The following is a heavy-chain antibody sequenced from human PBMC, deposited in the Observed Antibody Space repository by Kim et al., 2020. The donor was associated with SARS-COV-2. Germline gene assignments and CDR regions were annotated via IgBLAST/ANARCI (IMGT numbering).Heavy chain of an antibody. D-gene: IGHD3-10*01. Sequence: YADSVQGRFTISRDDSKNTLYLQMNSLRAEDTAVYYCARDLRFGELQVDVWGKGTTVTVSS. V-gene: IGHV3-33*01. CDR3: ARDLRFGELQVDV. J-gene: IGHJ6*04.